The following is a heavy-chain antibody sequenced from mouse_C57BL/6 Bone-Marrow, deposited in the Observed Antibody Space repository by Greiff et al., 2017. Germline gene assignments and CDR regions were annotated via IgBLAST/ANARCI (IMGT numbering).Heavy chain of an antibody. CDR2: IHPNSGST. CDR3: ARDGILRSFDY. Sequence: QVHVKQPGAELVKPGASVKLSCKASGYTFTSYWMHWVKQRPGQGLEWIGMIHPNSGSTNYNEKFKSKATLTVDKSSSTAYMQLSSLTSEDSAVYYCARDGILRSFDYWGQGTTLTVSS. D-gene: IGHD1-1*01. J-gene: IGHJ2*01. CDR1: GYTFTSYW. V-gene: IGHV1-64*01.